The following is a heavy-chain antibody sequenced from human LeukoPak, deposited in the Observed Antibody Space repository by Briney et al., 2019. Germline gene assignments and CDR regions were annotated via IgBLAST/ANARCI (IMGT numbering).Heavy chain of an antibody. J-gene: IGHJ2*01. D-gene: IGHD1-14*01. CDR3: ARRGSGASLEYYFDL. Sequence: KSSETLSLTCTVSGGAISSYYWSWIRQTPAKGLEYIGYIYYSGNTNSNPSLNSRVTISVDTSKNQFSLKLSSVTAADTAVYYCARRGSGASLEYYFDLWGRGTLVTVSS. V-gene: IGHV4-59*08. CDR2: IYYSGNT. CDR1: GGAISSYY.